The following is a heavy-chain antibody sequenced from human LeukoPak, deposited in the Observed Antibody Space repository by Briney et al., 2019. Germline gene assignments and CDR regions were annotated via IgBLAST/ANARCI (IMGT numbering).Heavy chain of an antibody. V-gene: IGHV4-34*01. CDR2: INHSGST. CDR1: GGSFSGYY. D-gene: IGHD6-19*01. J-gene: IGHJ3*02. Sequence: PSETLSLTCAVYGGSFSGYYWSWIRQPPGKGLEWIGEINHSGSTNYNPSFKSRVTISVDTSKNQFSLKLSSVTAADTAVYYCARGRSGSGWLVRAFDIWGQGTMVTVSS. CDR3: ARGRSGSGWLVRAFDI.